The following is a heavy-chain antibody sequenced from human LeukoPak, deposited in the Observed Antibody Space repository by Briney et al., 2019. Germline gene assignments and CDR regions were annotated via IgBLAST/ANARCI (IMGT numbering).Heavy chain of an antibody. J-gene: IGHJ5*02. V-gene: IGHV1-2*02. CDR1: GYTFTGYY. CDR2: INPNSGGT. CDR3: ASSTPRVVVVAATQGWFEP. Sequence: ASVKVSCKASGYTFTGYYMHWVRQAPGQGLEWMGRINPNSGGTNYAQKFQGRVTMTRDTSTSTAYKELSRLRSEDTAVYYCASSTPRVVVVAATQGWFEPWGQGSLVTVS. D-gene: IGHD2-15*01.